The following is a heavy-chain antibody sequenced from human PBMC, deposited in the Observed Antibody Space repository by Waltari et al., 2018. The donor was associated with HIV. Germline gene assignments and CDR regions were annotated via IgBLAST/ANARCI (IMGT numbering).Heavy chain of an antibody. V-gene: IGHV4-39*01. CDR3: ERHALRVGAAYWNFDL. D-gene: IGHD1-26*01. J-gene: IGHJ2*01. CDR2: IYYTGRA. Sequence: QLQLQESGPGLVKPSETLSLTCAVSGGSVSSSSYFWGWIRQPPGKGLEWVGRIYYTGRAYYNPSLKSRVTISVDTSKNQFSLKVTSVTAADTAVYYCERHALRVGAAYWNFDLWGRGTLVTVSS. CDR1: GGSVSSSSYF.